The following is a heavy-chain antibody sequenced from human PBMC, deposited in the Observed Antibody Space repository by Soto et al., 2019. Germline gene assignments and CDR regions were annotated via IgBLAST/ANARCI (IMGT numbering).Heavy chain of an antibody. Sequence: QVQLVQSGAEVKKPGSSVKVSCKASGGTFSSYTISWVRQAPGQGREWMGRIIPILGIANYAQKFKGRVTITADKSTSTAYMELSSLRSEDTAVYYCARGAPGIQIWCADNWFDPWGQGTLVTVSS. D-gene: IGHD5-18*01. CDR2: IIPILGIA. J-gene: IGHJ5*02. V-gene: IGHV1-69*02. CDR3: ARGAPGIQIWCADNWFDP. CDR1: GGTFSSYT.